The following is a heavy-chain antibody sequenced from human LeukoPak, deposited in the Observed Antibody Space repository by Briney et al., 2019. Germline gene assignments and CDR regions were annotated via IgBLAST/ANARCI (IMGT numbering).Heavy chain of an antibody. CDR2: MNPNSGNT. Sequence: ASVKVSCKASGYTFTSYDINWVRQATGQGLEWMGWMNPNSGNTGYAQKFQGRVTITRNTSISTAYMELSSLRSEDTAVYYCARRRRQWLGFDSWGQGTLVTVSS. D-gene: IGHD6-19*01. V-gene: IGHV1-8*03. CDR3: ARRRRQWLGFDS. J-gene: IGHJ5*01. CDR1: GYTFTSYD.